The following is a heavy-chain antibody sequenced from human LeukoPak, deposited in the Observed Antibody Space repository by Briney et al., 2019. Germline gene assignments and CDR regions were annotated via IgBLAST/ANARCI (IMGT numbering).Heavy chain of an antibody. CDR3: ARAIVLLWFGEFPPPYGMDV. CDR1: GFTFSSYA. D-gene: IGHD3-10*01. CDR2: ISYDGSNK. V-gene: IGHV3-30-3*01. J-gene: IGHJ6*02. Sequence: PGGSLRLSCAASGFTFSSYAMHWVRQAPGKGLEWVAVISYDGSNKYYADSVKGRFTISRDNSKNTLYLQMNSLRAEDTAVYYCARAIVLLWFGEFPPPYGMDVWGQRTTVTVSS.